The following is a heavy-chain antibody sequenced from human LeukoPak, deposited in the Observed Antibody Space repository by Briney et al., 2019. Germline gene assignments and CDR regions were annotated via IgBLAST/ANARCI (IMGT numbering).Heavy chain of an antibody. CDR1: GFTFSSYG. CDR3: AKDQSSSWPGAYYYYYMDV. J-gene: IGHJ6*03. Sequence: GGSLRLSCAASGFTFSSYGMHWVRQAPGKGLEWVAFIRYDGSNKYYADSVKGRFTISRDNSKNTLYLQMNSLRAEDTAVYYCAKDQSSSWPGAYYYYYMDVWGKGTTVTVSS. D-gene: IGHD6-13*01. CDR2: IRYDGSNK. V-gene: IGHV3-30*02.